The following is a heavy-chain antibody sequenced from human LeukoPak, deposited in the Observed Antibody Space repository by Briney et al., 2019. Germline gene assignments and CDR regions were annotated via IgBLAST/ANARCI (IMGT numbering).Heavy chain of an antibody. CDR3: AKDTTPPKAGFDP. D-gene: IGHD1-14*01. CDR2: IWYDGSNK. J-gene: IGHJ5*02. Sequence: PGRSLRLSCVASGFTFSNYAMHWVRQAPGKGLEWVAIIWYDGSNKYFADSVKGRFTISRDNSKNTLYLQMNSLRAEDTAVYYCAKDTTPPKAGFDPWGQGTLVTVSS. CDR1: GFTFSNYA. V-gene: IGHV3-33*06.